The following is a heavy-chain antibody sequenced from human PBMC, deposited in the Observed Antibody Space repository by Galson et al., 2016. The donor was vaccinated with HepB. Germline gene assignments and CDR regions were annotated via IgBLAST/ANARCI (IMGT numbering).Heavy chain of an antibody. V-gene: IGHV1-46*01. CDR3: ARESYTGNDY. CDR2: INPNDGRA. CDR1: GYTFGGYH. D-gene: IGHD1-1*01. Sequence: SVKVSCKASGYTFGGYHIHWVRQAPGQGLEWMGMINPNDGRAGYAQKFQDRVTMTRDTSTSTVFLGLSSLRSEDTAVYFCARESYTGNDYWGQGTLVTVSS. J-gene: IGHJ4*02.